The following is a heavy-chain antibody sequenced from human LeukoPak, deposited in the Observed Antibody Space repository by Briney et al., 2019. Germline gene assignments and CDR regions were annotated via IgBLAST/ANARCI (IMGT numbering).Heavy chain of an antibody. J-gene: IGHJ4*02. CDR1: GHTFTVYY. D-gene: IGHD3-22*01. CDR3: ARGIPGYFGTSGYYYEY. V-gene: IGHV1-2*02. Sequence: GASVKVSCKASGHTFTVYYIHWVRQAPGQGLEWMGWITLNSGDTKYAQKFQGRVTMTSDTSITTAYMELSRLKFDDTAVYYCARGIPGYFGTSGYYYEYWGQGTLVTVSS. CDR2: ITLNSGDT.